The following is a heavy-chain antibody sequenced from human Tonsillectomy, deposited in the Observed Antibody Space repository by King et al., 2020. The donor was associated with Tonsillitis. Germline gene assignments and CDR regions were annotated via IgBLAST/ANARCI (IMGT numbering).Heavy chain of an antibody. D-gene: IGHD1-26*01. J-gene: IGHJ4*02. V-gene: IGHV4-59*08. CDR2: IYYSGST. CDR3: ASLIVGATRYFDY. Sequence: VQLQESGPGLVKPSETLSLTCTVSGGSISNYYWSWIRQPPGKGLEWIGYIYYSGSTNYNPSLKSRVTISVDTSKNQFSLKLSSVTAADTAVYYCASLIVGATRYFDYWGQGTLVTVSS. CDR1: GGSISNYY.